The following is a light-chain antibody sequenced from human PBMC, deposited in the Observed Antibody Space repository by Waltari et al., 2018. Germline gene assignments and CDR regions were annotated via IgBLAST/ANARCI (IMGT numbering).Light chain of an antibody. CDR3: QQYYKTPS. CDR2: WAS. CDR1: QDILYNSNNKNY. J-gene: IGKJ4*01. V-gene: IGKV4-1*01. Sequence: DIVITQSPGSLVVSLGERATIHFKSGQDILYNSNNKNYLAWYQHKPGQSPKLLYYWASTRASGVPDRFSGSGSGTDFTLTISRVQAEDVAIYYCQQYYKTPSFGGGTKVE.